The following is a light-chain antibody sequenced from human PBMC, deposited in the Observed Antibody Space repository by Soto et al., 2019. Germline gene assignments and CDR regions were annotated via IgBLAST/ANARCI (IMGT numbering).Light chain of an antibody. CDR2: DAS. J-gene: IGKJ1*01. CDR3: QQHNSFPWT. V-gene: IGKV1-5*01. CDR1: QSISSW. Sequence: DIQMTQSPSTLSASVGDRVTITCRASQSISSWLAWYQQKAGKAPKLLIYDASSLESGVPSRFSGSGSGTEFTLTISSLQPDDFATYYCQQHNSFPWTFGQGTKVEIK.